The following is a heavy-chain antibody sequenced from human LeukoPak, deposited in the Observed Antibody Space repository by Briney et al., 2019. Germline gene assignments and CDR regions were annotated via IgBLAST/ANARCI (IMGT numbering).Heavy chain of an antibody. Sequence: XXSGYXFTXYYMHWVRQAPGQGLEWMGIINPSGGSTSYAQKFQGRVTMIRDTSTSTVYMELSSLRSEDTAVYYCARARDYFDYWGQGTLVTVSS. CDR1: GYXFTXYY. CDR2: INPSGGST. V-gene: IGHV1-46*01. CDR3: ARARDYFDY. J-gene: IGHJ4*02.